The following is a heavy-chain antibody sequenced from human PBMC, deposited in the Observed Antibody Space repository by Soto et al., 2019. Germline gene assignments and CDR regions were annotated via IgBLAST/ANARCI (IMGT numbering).Heavy chain of an antibody. Sequence: GESLKISCKGSGYSFTSYWIGWVRQMPGKGLEWMGIIYPGDSDTRYSPSFQGQVTISADKSISTAYLQWSSLKASDTAMYYCATLTPPYSSSWTHPEGDWFDPWGQGTLVTVSS. CDR3: ATLTPPYSSSWTHPEGDWFDP. CDR2: IYPGDSDT. CDR1: GYSFTSYW. D-gene: IGHD6-13*01. V-gene: IGHV5-51*01. J-gene: IGHJ5*02.